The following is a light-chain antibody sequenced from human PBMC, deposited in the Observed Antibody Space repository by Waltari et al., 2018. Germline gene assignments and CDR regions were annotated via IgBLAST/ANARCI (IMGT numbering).Light chain of an antibody. CDR1: QSVSSNY. J-gene: IGKJ1*01. CDR2: DAS. CDR3: QQYVSSPRT. Sequence: EIVLTQSPGTLSLSPGERATLSCRTSQSVSSNYLAWYQHKPAQAPILVIYDASTRATGIPGRFSCSGSGTDCTLTISRLEPEDFAVYYCQQYVSSPRTFGQGTKVEIK. V-gene: IGKV3-20*01.